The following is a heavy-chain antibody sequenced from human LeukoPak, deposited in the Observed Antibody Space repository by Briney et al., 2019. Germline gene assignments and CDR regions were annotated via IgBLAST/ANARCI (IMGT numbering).Heavy chain of an antibody. Sequence: PSETLSLTCAVSGGSISSSNWWSWVRQPPGKGLEWIGEIYHSGSTNYNPSLKSRVTISVDKSKNQFSLKLSSVTAADTAVYYCATRDQGGSYPRVPFDYWGQGTLVTVSS. D-gene: IGHD1-26*01. V-gene: IGHV4-4*02. J-gene: IGHJ4*02. CDR2: IYHSGST. CDR3: ATRDQGGSYPRVPFDY. CDR1: GGSISSSNW.